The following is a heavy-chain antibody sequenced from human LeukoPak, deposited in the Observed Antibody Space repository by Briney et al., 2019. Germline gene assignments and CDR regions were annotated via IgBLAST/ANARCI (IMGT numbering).Heavy chain of an antibody. V-gene: IGHV4-59*01. CDR2: IYYSGST. J-gene: IGHJ5*02. CDR3: ARDRSHPLYDTTGYFAKWFDP. Sequence: PSETLSLTCTVSGGSISGSYWSWIRQPPGKRLEWIGYIYYSGSTNYNPSLKSRVTISLDTSKNQFSLKRTSVTAADTAVYYCARDRSHPLYDTTGYFAKWFDPWGQGTLVTVSS. CDR1: GGSISGSY. D-gene: IGHD3-22*01.